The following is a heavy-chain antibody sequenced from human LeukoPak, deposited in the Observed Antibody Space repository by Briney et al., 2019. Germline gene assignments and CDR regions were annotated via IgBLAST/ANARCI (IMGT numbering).Heavy chain of an antibody. CDR1: GGSISSGDYY. V-gene: IGHV4-30-4*08. J-gene: IGHJ5*02. Sequence: SETLSLTCTVSGGSISSGDYYWSWIRQPPGKGLEWIGYIYYSGSTYYKPSLKSRVTISVDTSKNQFSLKLSSVTAADTAVYYCARDHYDFWSGYYGWFDPWGQGTLVTVSS. CDR2: IYYSGST. CDR3: ARDHYDFWSGYYGWFDP. D-gene: IGHD3-3*01.